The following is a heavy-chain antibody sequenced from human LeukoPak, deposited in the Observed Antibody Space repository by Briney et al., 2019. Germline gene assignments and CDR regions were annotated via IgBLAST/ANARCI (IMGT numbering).Heavy chain of an antibody. Sequence: PSETLSLTCAVYGGSFSGYYWSWIRQPPGQGLEWSGEINHSGSTNYNPSLKSRVTISVDTSKNQFSLKLSSVTAADTAVYYCARGPYYYDSSGYYYDASLDYWGQGTLVTVSS. CDR2: INHSGST. CDR1: GGSFSGYY. V-gene: IGHV4-34*01. CDR3: ARGPYYYDSSGYYYDASLDY. D-gene: IGHD3-22*01. J-gene: IGHJ4*02.